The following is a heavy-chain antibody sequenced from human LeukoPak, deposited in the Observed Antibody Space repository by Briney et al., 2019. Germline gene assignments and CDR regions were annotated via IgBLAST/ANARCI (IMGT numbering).Heavy chain of an antibody. Sequence: GGSLRLSCAASGFTFSDYVMHWVRQAPGKGLEWVTMISYDGTRQYYADSVKGRFTMSRDSSKNMLFLQMNSLRADDTALYYCARDYYGSRSHQTGTEYWGQGTVVTASS. CDR2: ISYDGTRQ. CDR1: GFTFSDYV. CDR3: ARDYYGSRSHQTGTEY. D-gene: IGHD3-10*01. V-gene: IGHV3-30*03. J-gene: IGHJ4*02.